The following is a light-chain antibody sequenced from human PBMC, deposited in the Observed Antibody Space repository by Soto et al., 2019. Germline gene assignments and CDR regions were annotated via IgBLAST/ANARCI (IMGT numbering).Light chain of an antibody. V-gene: IGKV3-20*01. CDR3: QQYGTSPWT. CDR2: GAR. CDR1: QSVTIGY. J-gene: IGKJ1*01. Sequence: VLTQSPCTLSLSPVERAPLSCSASQSVTIGYLAWFQQKLGQAPRLLIYGARTRATGVPDRFSASGSGTDFSLTISRLEPEDFAVYYCQQYGTSPWTFGQGSKVDVK.